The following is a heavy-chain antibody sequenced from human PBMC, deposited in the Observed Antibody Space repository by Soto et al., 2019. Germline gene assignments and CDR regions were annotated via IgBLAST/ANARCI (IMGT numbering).Heavy chain of an antibody. CDR1: GGSISRRDYY. J-gene: IGHJ6*02. D-gene: IGHD4-17*01. CDR2: IYYSGST. V-gene: IGHV4-30-4*01. CDR3: ARDRRRGDYGADKYYGMDV. Sequence: RSLTCTVSGGSISRRDYYWSWIRQPPGKGLAWIGYIYYSGSTYYNPSLKSRVTISVNTSKNQFSPKLSSVTAADTAVYDCARDRRRGDYGADKYYGMDVWGQGTTVTVSS.